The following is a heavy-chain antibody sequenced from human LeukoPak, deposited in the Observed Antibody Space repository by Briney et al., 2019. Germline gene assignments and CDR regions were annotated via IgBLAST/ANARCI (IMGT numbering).Heavy chain of an antibody. CDR2: FDPEDGET. CDR1: GYTLTELS. J-gene: IGHJ4*02. D-gene: IGHD1-26*01. Sequence: ASVKVSCKVFGYTLTELSMHWVRQAPGKGLEWMGGFDPEDGETIYAQKFQGRVTMTEDTSTDTAYMELSSLRSEDTAVYYCATDLVGATTEGYWGQGTLVTVSS. V-gene: IGHV1-24*01. CDR3: ATDLVGATTEGY.